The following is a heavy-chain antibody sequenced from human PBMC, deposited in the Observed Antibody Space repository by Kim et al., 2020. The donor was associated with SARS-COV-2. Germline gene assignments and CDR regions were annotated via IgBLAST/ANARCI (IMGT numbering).Heavy chain of an antibody. CDR3: ARGRKKYCSSTSCYTPEYFQH. V-gene: IGHV4-34*01. J-gene: IGHJ1*01. CDR1: GGSFSGYY. CDR2: INHSGST. D-gene: IGHD2-2*02. Sequence: SETLSLTCAVYGGSFSGYYWSWIRQPPGKGLEWIGEINHSGSTNYNPSLKSRVTISVDTSKNQFSLKLSSVTAADTAVYYCARGRKKYCSSTSCYTPEYFQHWGQGTLVTVSS.